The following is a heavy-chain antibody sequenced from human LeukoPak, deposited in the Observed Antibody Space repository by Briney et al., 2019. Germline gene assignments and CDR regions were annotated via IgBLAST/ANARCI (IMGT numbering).Heavy chain of an antibody. CDR3: ARRFSSTTFYYYGMDV. CDR1: GYTFTSYG. V-gene: IGHV1-18*01. D-gene: IGHD1-26*01. CDR2: ISAYNGNT. J-gene: IGHJ6*02. Sequence: GASVKVSCKASGYTFTSYGISWVRQAPGQGLEWMGWISAYNGNTNYAQKLQGRVTMTTDTSTSTAYMELRSLRSDDTAVYYCARRFSSTTFYYYGMDVRGQGTTVTVSS.